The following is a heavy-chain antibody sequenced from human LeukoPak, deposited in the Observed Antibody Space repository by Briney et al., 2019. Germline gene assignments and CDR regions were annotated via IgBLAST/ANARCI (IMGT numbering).Heavy chain of an antibody. CDR1: GYTFTTYD. V-gene: IGHV1-8*01. D-gene: IGHD2-15*01. CDR2: MNPNSGNT. CDR3: ARDRPALGVVPVTYTWFDP. Sequence: GASVKVSCKASGYTFTTYDINWVRQATGQGLEWMGWMNPNSGNTGYTQKFQGRVTMTRNTSISTAYMELSSLRSEDTAVYYCARDRPALGVVPVTYTWFDPWGQGTLVPVSS. J-gene: IGHJ5*02.